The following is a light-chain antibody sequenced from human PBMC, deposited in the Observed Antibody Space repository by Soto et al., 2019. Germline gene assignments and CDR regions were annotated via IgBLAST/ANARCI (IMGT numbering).Light chain of an antibody. CDR2: TSS. CDR1: QSISSW. V-gene: IGKV1-5*03. J-gene: IGKJ1*01. Sequence: DMLMTQCPSTLSASIGDRVTITCRASQSISSWVAWYQQKLVKLLKLLIYTSSSLESGVPSMFSGSGSGTEFILTISSLQPDDFATYYCLSGTCGQGTKVDIK. CDR3: LSGT.